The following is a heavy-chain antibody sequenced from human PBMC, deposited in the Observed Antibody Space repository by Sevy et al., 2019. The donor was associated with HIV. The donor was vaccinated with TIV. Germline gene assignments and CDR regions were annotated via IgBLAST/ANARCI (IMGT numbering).Heavy chain of an antibody. CDR3: AKDFLSPNYYGTQFDF. V-gene: IGHV3-23*01. Sequence: GGSLRLSCATSGFTFNSYAMSWVRQAPGKGLEWVSTISTGGGFTYYADPLKARFRISRDNFTKTLFLQMNSLRADDTAMYYCAKDFLSPNYYGTQFDFWGQGTVVTVSS. CDR2: ISTGGGFT. D-gene: IGHD3-10*01. CDR1: GFTFNSYA. J-gene: IGHJ4*02.